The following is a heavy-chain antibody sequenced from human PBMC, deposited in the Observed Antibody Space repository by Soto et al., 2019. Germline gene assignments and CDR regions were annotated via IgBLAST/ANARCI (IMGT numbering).Heavy chain of an antibody. Sequence: GESLKISCKGSGYSFSSYWIVWVRQMPGKGLEWMGTIYPGDSDTRYSPSFQGQVTISADKSISTAYLQWNSLKASGTAMYFCARNKGYCSSISCYGMDVWGQGAAVTVSS. V-gene: IGHV5-51*01. CDR1: GYSFSSYW. CDR2: IYPGDSDT. D-gene: IGHD2-2*01. CDR3: ARNKGYCSSISCYGMDV. J-gene: IGHJ6*02.